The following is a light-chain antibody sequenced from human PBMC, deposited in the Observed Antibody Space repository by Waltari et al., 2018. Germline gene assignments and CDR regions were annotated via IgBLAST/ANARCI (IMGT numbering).Light chain of an antibody. CDR2: GAS. Sequence: EIVLTQSPGTLSLSPGERGTLSCRASQSVSRFLAWYQQKPGQAPRLLIYGASTRATGIPDRFSGSASGTDFSLTISRLEPEDFAVYYCQKYDRLPATFGQGTKVEIK. J-gene: IGKJ1*01. CDR1: QSVSRF. CDR3: QKYDRLPAT. V-gene: IGKV3-20*01.